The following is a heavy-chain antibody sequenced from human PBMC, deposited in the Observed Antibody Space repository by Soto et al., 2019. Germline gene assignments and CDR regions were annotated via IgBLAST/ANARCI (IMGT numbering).Heavy chain of an antibody. CDR3: AGAFLVTGGGSACSGFFDI. CDR2: ISANNGNT. CDR1: GYLFTNYG. J-gene: IGHJ3*02. Sequence: ASVKVSCKASGYLFTNYGISWVRQAPGQGLEWMGWISANNGNTYYAQKFQGRVIMTADTPTRTIYMELRRLRTDDPAVYYCAGAFLVTGGGSACSGFFDIWGKGTRVTFAS. D-gene: IGHD2-15*01. V-gene: IGHV1-18*01.